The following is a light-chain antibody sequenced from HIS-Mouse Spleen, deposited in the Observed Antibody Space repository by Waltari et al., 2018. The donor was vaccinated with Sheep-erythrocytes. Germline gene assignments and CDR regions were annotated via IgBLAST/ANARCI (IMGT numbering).Light chain of an antibody. CDR1: SRDVGGYNY. J-gene: IGLJ1*01. CDR2: DVS. V-gene: IGLV2-11*01. CDR3: CSYAGSYNHV. Sequence: QSALTQPLPVSGAPGQSATIPCTGTSRDVGGYNYVAWYPQHPGKAPKLMIYDVSKRPSGVPDRFSGSKSGNTASLTISGLQAEDEADYYCCSYAGSYNHVCATGTKVTVL.